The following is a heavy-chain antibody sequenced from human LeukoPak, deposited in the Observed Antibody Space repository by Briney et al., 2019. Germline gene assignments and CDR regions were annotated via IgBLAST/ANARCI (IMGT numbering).Heavy chain of an antibody. CDR3: ARGRFYDSSGYYYGGYFDY. V-gene: IGHV4-34*01. Sequence: NPSETLSLTCAVYGGSFSGSYWSWIRQPPGKGLEWIGEINLSGSTNYNPSLKSRVTISVDTSKNQLSLKLSSVTAADTAMYYCARGRFYDSSGYYYGGYFDYWGQGTLVTVSS. J-gene: IGHJ4*02. CDR1: GGSFSGSY. D-gene: IGHD3-22*01. CDR2: INLSGST.